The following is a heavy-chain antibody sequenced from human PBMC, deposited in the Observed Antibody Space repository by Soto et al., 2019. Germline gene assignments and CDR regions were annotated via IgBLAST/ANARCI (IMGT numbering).Heavy chain of an antibody. CDR2: IYWDDVK. V-gene: IGHV2-5*02. CDR1: GFSLTTSGVG. Sequence: QITLNESGPTQVKPRQTLTLTCTFSGFSLTTSGVGVGWIRQSPGKTPEWLALIYWDDVKRYSPALKSRLTITKDTSKNQVVLTIADLDPADTATYYCAHRVLRTVFGLVTTTAIYFDFWGQGTPVAVSS. D-gene: IGHD3-3*01. CDR3: AHRVLRTVFGLVTTTAIYFDF. J-gene: IGHJ4*02.